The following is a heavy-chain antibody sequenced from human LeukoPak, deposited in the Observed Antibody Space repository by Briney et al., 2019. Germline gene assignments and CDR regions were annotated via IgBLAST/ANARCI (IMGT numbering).Heavy chain of an antibody. J-gene: IGHJ4*02. V-gene: IGHV3-23*01. D-gene: IGHD6-13*01. CDR2: IGGSGITT. CDR1: GFTFSNAW. CDR3: AKQGYSNSWSVFDY. Sequence: GGSLRLSCAASGFTFSNAWMNWVRQAPGKGLEWVSVIGGSGITTYYADSVKGRFTISRDNSKNTVYLQVNSLRADDTAVYYCAKQGYSNSWSVFDYWGQGTLVTVSS.